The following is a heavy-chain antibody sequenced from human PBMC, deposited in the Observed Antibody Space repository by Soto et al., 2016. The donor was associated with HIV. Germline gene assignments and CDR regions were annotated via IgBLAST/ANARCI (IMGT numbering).Heavy chain of an antibody. Sequence: QVQLQESGPGLVKPSGTLSLNCSVSGSTINGYYWSWTPADPREGIGLDWKYSLQREHQLQSLLKSRVTILVDMSKSQFFLKMKSVSAADTAIYYCARVTDNYDFLTGHQSEYYMDVWGKG. V-gene: IGHV4-59*01. CDR2: SLQREH. J-gene: IGHJ6*03. CDR1: GSTINGYY. CDR3: ARVTDNYDFLTGHQSEYYMDV. D-gene: IGHD3-9*01.